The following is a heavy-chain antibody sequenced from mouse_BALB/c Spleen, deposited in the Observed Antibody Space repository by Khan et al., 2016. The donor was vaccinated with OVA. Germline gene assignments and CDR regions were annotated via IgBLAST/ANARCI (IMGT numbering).Heavy chain of an antibody. CDR3: ARDGSRYNYAMDY. D-gene: IGHD2-3*01. Sequence: VQLKVSGPGLVKPSQSLSLTCTVTGYSITSDYAWNWIRQFPGNKLEWMGYISYSGSTNYNPSLKSRISITRDTSKNQFFLQLNSVTTEDTATYYCARDGSRYNYAMDYWGQGPSVTVSS. V-gene: IGHV3-2*02. CDR1: GYSITSDYA. CDR2: ISYSGST. J-gene: IGHJ4*01.